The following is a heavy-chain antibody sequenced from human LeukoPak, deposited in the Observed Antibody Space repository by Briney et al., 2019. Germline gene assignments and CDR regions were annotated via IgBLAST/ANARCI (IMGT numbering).Heavy chain of an antibody. D-gene: IGHD3-10*01. CDR3: AKDNLWFGEFDY. CDR2: ISGSGGST. V-gene: IGHV3-23*01. J-gene: IGHJ4*02. CDR1: GFTFSSYG. Sequence: LGGSLRLSCAASGFTFSSYGMSWVRQAPGKGLEWVSAISGSGGSTYYADSVKGRFTISRDNSKNTLYLQMNSLRAEDTAVYYRAKDNLWFGEFDYWGQGTLVTVSS.